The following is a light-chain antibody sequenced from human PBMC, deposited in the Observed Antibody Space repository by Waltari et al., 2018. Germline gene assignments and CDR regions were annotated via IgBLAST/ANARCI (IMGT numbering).Light chain of an antibody. CDR1: HIDVGTYNR. Sequence: QSALTQPPSVSGSPGPTATISCPTTHIDVGTYNRLSYYQQPPGTAPTLNIYAVISRPSGVPDRFSGSKSGNTASLTISGLQADDAADYYCSSYTSSSTYVFGTGTKVTVL. CDR3: SSYTSSSTYV. J-gene: IGLJ1*01. CDR2: AVI. V-gene: IGLV2-18*02.